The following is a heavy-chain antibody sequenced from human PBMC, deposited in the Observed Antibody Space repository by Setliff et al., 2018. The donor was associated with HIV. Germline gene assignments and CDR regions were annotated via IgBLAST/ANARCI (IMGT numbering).Heavy chain of an antibody. D-gene: IGHD5-18*01. V-gene: IGHV4-38-2*01. CDR1: GYSINSDYY. Sequence: SETLSLTCAVSGYSINSDYYWAWIRQPPGKGLEWLGSISHSGSTYYNPSLRSRVTISVGTSKNQFSLRLTSVTAADTAVYYCARLAPAMVYELDYWGPGMLVTVSS. J-gene: IGHJ4*02. CDR3: ARLAPAMVYELDY. CDR2: ISHSGST.